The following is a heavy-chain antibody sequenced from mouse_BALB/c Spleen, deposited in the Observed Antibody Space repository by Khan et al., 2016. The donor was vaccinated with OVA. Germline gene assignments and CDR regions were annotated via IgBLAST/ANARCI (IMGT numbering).Heavy chain of an antibody. D-gene: IGHD1-1*01. CDR3: TRRGYYYDSTYDWYFDV. CDR2: IYPSDSFT. V-gene: IGHV1-69*02. Sequence: QVRLQQSGAELVRPGASVKLSCKASGYTFTNYWINWVRQRPGQGLEWIGNIYPSDSFTNYNQKFRDKATLTVDKSSSTVYMQLSRPTSEDSAVHHCTRRGYYYDSTYDWYFDVWGAGTTVTVSS. CDR1: GYTFTNYW. J-gene: IGHJ1*01.